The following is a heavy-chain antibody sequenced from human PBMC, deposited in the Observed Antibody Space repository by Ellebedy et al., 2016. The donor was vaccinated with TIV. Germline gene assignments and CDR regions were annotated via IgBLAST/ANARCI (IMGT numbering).Heavy chain of an antibody. Sequence: GESLKISCEVSGFTVSSTYMSWVRQAPGKGLEWVAHTTQSGGTNYADSVKGRFTMSRDNSKNTLHLQMNSLRVDDTAVYYCARETFNDVDLIVWGVLDIWGQGTMVTVSS. J-gene: IGHJ3*02. CDR1: GFTVSSTY. D-gene: IGHD3-22*01. CDR3: ARETFNDVDLIVWGVLDI. V-gene: IGHV3-66*01. CDR2: TTQSGGT.